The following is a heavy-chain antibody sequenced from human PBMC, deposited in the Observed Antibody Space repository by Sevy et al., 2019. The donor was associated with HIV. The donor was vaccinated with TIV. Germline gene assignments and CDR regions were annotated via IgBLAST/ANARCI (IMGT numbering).Heavy chain of an antibody. CDR2: INPDSGGP. CDR1: GYTFTGYY. V-gene: IGHV1-2*02. CDR3: VRDDRDGYFEY. J-gene: IGHJ4*02. Sequence: ASVKVSCKASGYTFTGYYMHWMRQAPGQGLEWMGWINPDSGGPTYAPKFQVRVTLTRDTSISTAYMDLSRLKSDDTAVYYCVRDDRDGYFEYWGQGTLVTVSS.